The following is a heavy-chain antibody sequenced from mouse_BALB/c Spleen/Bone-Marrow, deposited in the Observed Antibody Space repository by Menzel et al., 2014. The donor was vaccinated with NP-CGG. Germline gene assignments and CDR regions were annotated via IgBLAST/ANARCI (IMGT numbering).Heavy chain of an antibody. V-gene: IGHV3-1*02. CDR3: ARVYGNYDY. Sequence: EVKLVESGPDLVKPSQSLSLTCTVTGFSIXSGYSCHWIRQFPGNTLEWMGYIHYSGSTNYNPSLKSRFSITRDTSKNQFFLQLNSVTTEDTATYYCARVYGNYDYWGQGTTLTVSS. J-gene: IGHJ2*01. D-gene: IGHD2-10*02. CDR1: GFSIXSGYS. CDR2: IHYSGST.